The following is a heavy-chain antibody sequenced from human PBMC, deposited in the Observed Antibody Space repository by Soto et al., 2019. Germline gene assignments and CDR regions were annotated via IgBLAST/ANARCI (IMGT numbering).Heavy chain of an antibody. CDR3: AKYPPVSAASTLDF. J-gene: IGHJ6*02. CDR1: GYTFSNYG. Sequence: QVHLVQSGAEVKKPGASVKVSCKASGYTFSNYGISWVRQSPGHGLEWMGWISADNGKTNYAKKVQGTVTMTTATSTSTAYKELKSMAADDTAVYYEAKYPPVSAASTLDFWGQGTTVTVSS. D-gene: IGHD2-2*01. V-gene: IGHV1-18*01. CDR2: ISADNGKT.